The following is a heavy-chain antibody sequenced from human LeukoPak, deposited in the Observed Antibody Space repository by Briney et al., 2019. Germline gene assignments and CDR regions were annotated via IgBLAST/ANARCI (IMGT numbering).Heavy chain of an antibody. D-gene: IGHD1-1*01. V-gene: IGHV1-2*02. CDR3: AREPGTATGY. Sequence: ASVKVSCKASGYTFTGYYLHWVRQAPGQGLEWMGWSYPNTGGTKSTQKFQGRVSMTSDTSITTAYMEINRLTSDETAVYYCAREPGTATGYWGEGTLVSVS. CDR1: GYTFTGYY. CDR2: SYPNTGGT. J-gene: IGHJ4*02.